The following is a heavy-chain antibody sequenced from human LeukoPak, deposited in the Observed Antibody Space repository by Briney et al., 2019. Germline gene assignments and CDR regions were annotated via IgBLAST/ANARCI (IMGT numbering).Heavy chain of an antibody. J-gene: IGHJ4*02. D-gene: IGHD6-13*01. CDR1: GFSFRRCA. Sequence: GGSLRLSCAASGFSFRRCAMNWVRQAPGKGLEWVSGLTDNGDSTYYADSVKGRFTISRDNSKNTLYLQMNSLRAEDTAVYYCAKQVWYSSSWYSDYWGQGTLVTVSS. CDR3: AKQVWYSSSWYSDY. V-gene: IGHV3-23*01. CDR2: LTDNGDST.